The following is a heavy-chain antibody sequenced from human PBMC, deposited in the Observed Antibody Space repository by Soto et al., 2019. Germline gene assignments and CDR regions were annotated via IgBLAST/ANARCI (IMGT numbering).Heavy chain of an antibody. CDR3: ARGHLPGGNSFYFDY. Sequence: SETLSLTCDVYGGSFSGNYWTWIRQPPGKGLEWIGEISHSGNTNYNPSLKSRVTISVDTSKNQFSLNLSSVTAADTADYYCARGHLPGGNSFYFDYWGQGSRVTVSS. CDR2: ISHSGNT. J-gene: IGHJ4*02. D-gene: IGHD4-4*01. V-gene: IGHV4-34*01. CDR1: GGSFSGNY.